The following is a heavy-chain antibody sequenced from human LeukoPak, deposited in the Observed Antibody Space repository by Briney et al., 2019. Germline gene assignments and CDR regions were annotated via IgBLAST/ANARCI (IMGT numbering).Heavy chain of an antibody. CDR2: ISATGVST. CDR1: GFTFSVYA. J-gene: IGHJ5*02. CDR3: VKNFLVASGSPFKGEAAS. D-gene: IGHD3-10*01. Sequence: QPGGSLRLSCEASGFTFSVYAMTWVRQAPGKGLEWVSSISATGVSTYYADSVKGRFMISRDNSENTLYLQMSSLRAEDTAVYYCVKNFLVASGSPFKGEAASWGQGTLVTVSS. V-gene: IGHV3-23*01.